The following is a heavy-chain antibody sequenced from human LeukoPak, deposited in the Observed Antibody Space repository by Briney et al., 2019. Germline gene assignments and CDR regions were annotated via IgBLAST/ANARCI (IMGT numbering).Heavy chain of an antibody. J-gene: IGHJ6*02. V-gene: IGHV3-23*01. CDR3: AKASELGDYPNYYYYGMDV. D-gene: IGHD1-14*01. CDR2: TSYNGGSR. CDR1: GFTFSRYA. Sequence: GGSLRLSCAASGFTFSRYAMSWVRQAPGKGLEWVSGTSYNGGSRFYADSVKGRFTISRDISKNMLFLQMNSLRVEDTAVYFCAKASELGDYPNYYYYGMDVWGQGTTVTVSS.